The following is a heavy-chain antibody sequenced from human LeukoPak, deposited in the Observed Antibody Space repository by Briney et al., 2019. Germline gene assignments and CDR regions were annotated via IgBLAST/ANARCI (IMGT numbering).Heavy chain of an antibody. V-gene: IGHV4-34*01. CDR3: ARDRGGYSYGYYFDY. CDR1: GGSFSGYY. D-gene: IGHD5-18*01. Sequence: ASETLSLTCAVYGGSFSGYYWSWIRQPPGKGLEWIGEINHSGSTNYNPSLKSRVTISVDTSKIQFSLKLSSVTAADTAVYYCARDRGGYSYGYYFDYWGQGTLVTVSS. J-gene: IGHJ4*02. CDR2: INHSGST.